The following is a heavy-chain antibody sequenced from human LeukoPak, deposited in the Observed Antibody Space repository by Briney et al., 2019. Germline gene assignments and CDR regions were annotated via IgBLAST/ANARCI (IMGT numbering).Heavy chain of an antibody. CDR2: ISYDGSSK. J-gene: IGHJ3*02. CDR3: ASEAPLWRSGTPREAFDI. V-gene: IGHV3-30*04. D-gene: IGHD3-3*01. Sequence: GGSLRLSCAASGFTFSTYAMHWVRQAPGKGLEWVAVISYDGSSKYYADSVKGRFTVSRDNAKKSVFLQMNSLRADDTAVYYCASEAPLWRSGTPREAFDIWGQGTMVIVSS. CDR1: GFTFSTYA.